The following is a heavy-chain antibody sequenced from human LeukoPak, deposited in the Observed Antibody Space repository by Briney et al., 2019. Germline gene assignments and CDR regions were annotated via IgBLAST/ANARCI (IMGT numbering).Heavy chain of an antibody. V-gene: IGHV3-30*02. CDR2: IRYDGSDK. CDR3: AKEIHDYGDYPLDY. J-gene: IGHJ4*02. D-gene: IGHD4-17*01. Sequence: PGGSLSLSCATSGFTFSTFAMHWVRQPPGKGLEWVAFIRYDGSDKYYVDSVKGRFIISRDNSKKTLFLQMNTVRPEDTAVYYCAKEIHDYGDYPLDYWGQGTLVTVSS. CDR1: GFTFSTFA.